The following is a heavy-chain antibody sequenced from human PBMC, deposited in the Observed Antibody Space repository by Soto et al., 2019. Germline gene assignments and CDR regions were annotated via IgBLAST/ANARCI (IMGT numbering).Heavy chain of an antibody. CDR1: GGSISSYY. CDR3: ARRYGASFDY. Sequence: SETLSLTCTVSGGSISSYYWSWIRQPPGKGLEWIGYFFYIGSTNYNPSLKSRVTFSVDTSKNHFSLKLSFVTVADTAVYYCARRYGASFDYWGQGTLVTVSS. J-gene: IGHJ4*02. V-gene: IGHV4-59*01. CDR2: FFYIGST. D-gene: IGHD4-17*01.